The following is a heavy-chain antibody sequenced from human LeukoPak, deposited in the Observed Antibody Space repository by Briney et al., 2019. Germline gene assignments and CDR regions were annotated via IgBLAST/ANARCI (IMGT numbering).Heavy chain of an antibody. J-gene: IGHJ6*02. V-gene: IGHV3-23*01. D-gene: IGHD1-26*01. CDR3: AKWRWELLPYYGMDV. Sequence: GGSLSLSCAASGFTFSSYAMSWVRQAPGKGLEWVSAISGSGGSTYYADSVKGRFTISRYNSKNTLYLQMNSLRAEDTAVYYCAKWRWELLPYYGMDVWGQGTTVTVSS. CDR1: GFTFSSYA. CDR2: ISGSGGST.